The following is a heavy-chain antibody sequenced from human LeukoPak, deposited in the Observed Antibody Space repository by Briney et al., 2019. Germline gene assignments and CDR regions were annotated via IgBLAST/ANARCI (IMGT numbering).Heavy chain of an antibody. J-gene: IGHJ4*02. CDR2: IYHSGST. D-gene: IGHD6-13*01. CDR1: SDSISSSNW. CDR3: AREVVAAAGTVDY. V-gene: IGHV4-4*02. Sequence: SGTLSLTCAVSSDSISSSNWWSWVRQPQGKGLEWIGEIYHSGSTNYNPSLKSRVTISIDTSKNQFSLKLSSVAAADTAVYYCAREVVAAAGTVDYWGQGTLVIVSS.